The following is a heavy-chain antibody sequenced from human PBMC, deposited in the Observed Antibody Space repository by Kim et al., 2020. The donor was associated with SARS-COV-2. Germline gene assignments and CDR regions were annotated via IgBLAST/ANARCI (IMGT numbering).Heavy chain of an antibody. J-gene: IGHJ3*02. CDR1: GFTFSSYS. Sequence: GGSLRLSCAASGFTFSSYSMNWVRQAPGKGLEWVSYISSSSSTIYYADSVKGRFTISRDNAKNSLYLQMNSLRDEDTAVYYCARGDRFLEWLRRAGAFDIWGQGTMVTVSS. V-gene: IGHV3-48*02. CDR3: ARGDRFLEWLRRAGAFDI. CDR2: ISSSSSTI. D-gene: IGHD3-3*01.